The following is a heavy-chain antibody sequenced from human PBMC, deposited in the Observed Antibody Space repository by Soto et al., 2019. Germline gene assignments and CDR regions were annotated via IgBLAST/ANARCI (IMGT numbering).Heavy chain of an antibody. CDR2: VGTGGTA. V-gene: IGHV3-23*01. Sequence: GGSLRLSCAASGFTFTSYAMSWVRQAPGKGLEWVSAVGTGGTAYYVGSVKGRFTSSRDNSKNTLYLQMNSLRVEDTAVYYCARDNSAGAPDYWGQGTLVTVSS. CDR3: ARDNSAGAPDY. J-gene: IGHJ4*02. CDR1: GFTFTSYA. D-gene: IGHD1-20*01.